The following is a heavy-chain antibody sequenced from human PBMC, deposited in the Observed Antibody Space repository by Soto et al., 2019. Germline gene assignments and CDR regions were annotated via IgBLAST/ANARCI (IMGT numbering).Heavy chain of an antibody. CDR2: ITTYNGDT. Sequence: SVKVSCKASGYSFTGYGINWVRQAPVQGLEWLGRITTYNGDTNYAQNFQGRLTMTTDTSTGTTYMELRSLRSDDTAVYYCARGRGYSLIPVVDDAVDVWGQGTLVTVSS. J-gene: IGHJ3*01. V-gene: IGHV1-18*04. D-gene: IGHD5-12*01. CDR3: ARGRGYSLIPVVDDAVDV. CDR1: GYSFTGYG.